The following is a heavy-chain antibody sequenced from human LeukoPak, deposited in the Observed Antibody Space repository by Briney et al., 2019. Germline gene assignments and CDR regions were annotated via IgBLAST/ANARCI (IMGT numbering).Heavy chain of an antibody. D-gene: IGHD6-19*01. V-gene: IGHV4-59*01. CDR3: ARDSSGWYHWFDP. CDR2: IYYSGST. J-gene: IGHJ5*02. Sequence: SETLSLTCTVSGGSISSYYWSWIRQPPGKGLEWIGYIYYSGSTNYNPSLKSRVTISVDTSKNQFSLKLSSVTAADTAVYYCARDSSGWYHWFDPWGQGTLVTVSS. CDR1: GGSISSYY.